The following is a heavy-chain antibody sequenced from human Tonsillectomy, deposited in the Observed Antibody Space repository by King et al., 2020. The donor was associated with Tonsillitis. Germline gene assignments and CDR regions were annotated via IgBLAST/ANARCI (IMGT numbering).Heavy chain of an antibody. V-gene: IGHV3-30-3*01. D-gene: IGHD4-17*01. Sequence: VQLVESGGGVVQPGGSLRLSCAASGFPFSTYPMHWVRQAPGKGLEWVAVILYDGIYKDYTDSVKGRFTISRDNSKDTLFLEMNSLRPEDTAVYYCVKACLYGDYFDGWGQGTLVTISS. CDR3: VKACLYGDYFDG. CDR1: GFPFSTYP. CDR2: ILYDGIYK. J-gene: IGHJ4*02.